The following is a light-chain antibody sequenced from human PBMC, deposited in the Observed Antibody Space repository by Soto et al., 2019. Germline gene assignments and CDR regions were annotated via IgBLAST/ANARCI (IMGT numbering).Light chain of an antibody. CDR3: QSYDSSLSAYV. V-gene: IGLV1-40*01. CDR2: DNT. CDR1: SSNIGTHYD. Sequence: QSVLTQPPSVSGAPGQRVTISCTGSSSNIGTHYDVHWYQQLPGKAPRLLISDNTNRPSGVPDRFSGSKSGTSASLAITGLQAEDEADYYCQSYDSSLSAYVFGTGTKV. J-gene: IGLJ1*01.